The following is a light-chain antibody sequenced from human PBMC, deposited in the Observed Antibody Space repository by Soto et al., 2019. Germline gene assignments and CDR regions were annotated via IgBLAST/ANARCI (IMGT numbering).Light chain of an antibody. CDR1: SRDIGNYNY. CDR3: ASSRSANTLVV. V-gene: IGLV2-14*01. J-gene: IGLJ1*01. CDR2: EVT. Sequence: QSALTQPASVSGSPGQSITISCTGTSRDIGNYNYVSWYQHHPGKAPKLMIYEVTSRPSGVSDRFSGSKSGMTASLTISGLQPEDEADYFCASSRSANTLVVFGTGTKVTV.